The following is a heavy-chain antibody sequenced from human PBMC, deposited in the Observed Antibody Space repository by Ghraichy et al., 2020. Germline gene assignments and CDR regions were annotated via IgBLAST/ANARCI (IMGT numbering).Heavy chain of an antibody. Sequence: LSLTCAASGFTFHKTWMGWVRQAPGKGLEWVAITNDDAKQKYYADAVTGRFTISRDNVRETLSLQMNSLRVEDTAVYYCARNPSHGAIDNWGQGTLVTVS. CDR3: ARNPSHGAIDN. V-gene: IGHV3-7*03. CDR1: GFTFHKTW. CDR2: TNDDAKQK. D-gene: IGHD4-17*01. J-gene: IGHJ4*02.